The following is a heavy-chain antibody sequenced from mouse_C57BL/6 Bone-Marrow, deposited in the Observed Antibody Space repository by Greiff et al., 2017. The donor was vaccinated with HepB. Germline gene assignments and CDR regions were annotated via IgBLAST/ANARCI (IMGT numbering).Heavy chain of an antibody. CDR2: IYPGDGDT. Sequence: VQGVESGPELVKPGASVKISCKASGYAFSSSWMNWVKQRPGKGLEWIGRIYPGDGDTNYNGKFKGKATLTADKSSSTAYMQLSSLTSEDSAVYFCARSLFTTVVAKEDYWGQGTTLTVSS. V-gene: IGHV1-82*01. CDR3: ARSLFTTVVAKEDY. CDR1: GYAFSSSW. D-gene: IGHD1-1*01. J-gene: IGHJ2*01.